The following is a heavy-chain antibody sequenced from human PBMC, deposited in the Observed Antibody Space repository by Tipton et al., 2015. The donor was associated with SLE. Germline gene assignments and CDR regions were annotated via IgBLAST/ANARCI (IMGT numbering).Heavy chain of an antibody. CDR2: IFYTGST. CDR3: ATLFSDSNTWFEYFQF. CDR1: GGSISSLS. Sequence: LRLSCTVSGGSISSLSWSWIRQPPGKRLEWIGYIFYTGSTNYNPSLKSRVAMSVDMSKNQFSLKLTSVTAEDTAVYYCATLFSDSNTWFEYFQFWSQGTLVTVSS. J-gene: IGHJ1*01. D-gene: IGHD3-10*01. V-gene: IGHV4-59*01.